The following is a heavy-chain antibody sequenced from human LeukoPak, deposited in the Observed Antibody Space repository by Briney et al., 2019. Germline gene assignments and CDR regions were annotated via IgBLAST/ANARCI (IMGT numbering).Heavy chain of an antibody. Sequence: SETLSLTCTVSGGSISSYYWSWIRQPPGKGLEWIGYIYYSGSTNYNPSLKSRVTISIDTSKNQFSLKLNSVTAADTAAYYCATESITAAFFYYLGQGTLVTVSS. V-gene: IGHV4-59*01. CDR2: IYYSGST. J-gene: IGHJ4*02. CDR1: GGSISSYY. D-gene: IGHD6-13*01. CDR3: ATESITAAFFYY.